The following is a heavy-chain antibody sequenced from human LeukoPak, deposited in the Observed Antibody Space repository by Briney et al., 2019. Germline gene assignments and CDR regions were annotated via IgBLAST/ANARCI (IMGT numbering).Heavy chain of an antibody. D-gene: IGHD1-14*01. CDR1: GFIFSDYG. J-gene: IGHJ4*02. V-gene: IGHV3-33*01. Sequence: GGPLRLSCAASGFIFSDYGMHWVRQAPGKGLEWVAVIWYDGSNKFYADSVKGRFTISRDNSRNTLSLQMNSLSAEDTAVYYCVRERVLNQYYFDYWGQGTLVTVSS. CDR3: VRERVLNQYYFDY. CDR2: IWYDGSNK.